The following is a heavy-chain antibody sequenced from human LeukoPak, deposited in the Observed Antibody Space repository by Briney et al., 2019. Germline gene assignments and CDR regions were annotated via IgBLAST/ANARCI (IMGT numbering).Heavy chain of an antibody. D-gene: IGHD2-15*01. CDR3: AREGDDEGYCSGGSCYSFDP. CDR2: IYYSGST. CDR1: GSSISSGGYY. V-gene: IGHV4-31*01. Sequence: SQTLSLTCTVSGSSISSGGYYWSWIRQHPGKGLEWIAYIYYSGSTYYNPPLKSPVTIPIDTSKNQFSLKLSSVTAADTAVYYCAREGDDEGYCSGGSCYSFDPWGQGTLVTVSS. J-gene: IGHJ5*02.